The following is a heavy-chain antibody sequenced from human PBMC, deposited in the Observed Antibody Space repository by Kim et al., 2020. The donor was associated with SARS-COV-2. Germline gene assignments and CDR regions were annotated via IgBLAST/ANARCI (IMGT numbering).Heavy chain of an antibody. D-gene: IGHD4-17*01. CDR3: ARSRAMTTFDY. V-gene: IGHV4-31*03. CDR1: GGSISSGGYY. J-gene: IGHJ4*01. Sequence: SETLSLTCTVSGGSISSGGYYWSWIRQHPGKGLEWIGYIYYSGNTYYNPSLKSRVTISVDTSKNQFSLRLSSVTAADTAVHYCARSRAMTTFDYWGQGTLVTVSS. CDR2: IYYSGNT.